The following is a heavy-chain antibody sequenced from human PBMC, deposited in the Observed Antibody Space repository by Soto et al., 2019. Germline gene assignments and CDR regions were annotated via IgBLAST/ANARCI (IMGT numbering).Heavy chain of an antibody. V-gene: IGHV3-23*01. D-gene: IGHD3-16*01. CDR3: AKVGGARRDAFDI. CDR2: ISGSGGST. J-gene: IGHJ3*02. CDR1: GFTFSSYA. Sequence: GGSLRLSCAASGFTFSSYAMSWVRQAPGKGLEWVSAISGSGGSTYYADSVKGRFTISRGNSKNTLYLQMNSLRAEDTAVYYCAKVGGARRDAFDIWGQGTMVTVSS.